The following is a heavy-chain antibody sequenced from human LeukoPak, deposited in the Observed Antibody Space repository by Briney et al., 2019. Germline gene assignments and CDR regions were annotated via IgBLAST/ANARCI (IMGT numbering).Heavy chain of an antibody. J-gene: IGHJ4*02. CDR2: ISGSGGST. D-gene: IGHD6-6*01. Sequence: PGGSLRLSCAASGFTFDDYAMHWVRQAPGKGLEWVSAISGSGGSTYYADSVKGRFTISRDNSKNTLYLQMNSLRAEDTAVYYCAKGVTEYSSSSGYWGQGTLVTVSS. V-gene: IGHV3-23*01. CDR1: GFTFDDYA. CDR3: AKGVTEYSSSSGY.